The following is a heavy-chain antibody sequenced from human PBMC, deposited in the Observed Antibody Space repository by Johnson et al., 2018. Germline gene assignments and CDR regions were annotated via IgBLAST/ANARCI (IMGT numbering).Heavy chain of an antibody. CDR2: MNPNSGNT. V-gene: IGHV1-8*01. Sequence: QVQLVQSGAEVKKPGASVKVSCKASGYTFTSYDINWVRQATGQGFEWMGWMNPNSGNTHYAQKFQGRVTMTRNTSIRTAYMELSSLRSEDTAVYYCARGRELKQGLARFDPWGQGTLVTVSS. D-gene: IGHD6-19*01. CDR3: ARGRELKQGLARFDP. J-gene: IGHJ5*02. CDR1: GYTFTSYD.